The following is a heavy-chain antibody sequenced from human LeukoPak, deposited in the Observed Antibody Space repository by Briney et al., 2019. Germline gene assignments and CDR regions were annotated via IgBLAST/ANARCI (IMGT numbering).Heavy chain of an antibody. Sequence: ASVKVSCKASGGTFNSYAISWVRQAPGQGLEWMGWISAYNGNTNYAQKLQGRVTMTTDTSTSTAYMELSSLRSEDTAVYYCARGQRTEAGRFDPWGQGTLVTVSS. CDR2: ISAYNGNT. V-gene: IGHV1-18*01. D-gene: IGHD1-1*01. CDR1: GGTFNSYA. J-gene: IGHJ5*02. CDR3: ARGQRTEAGRFDP.